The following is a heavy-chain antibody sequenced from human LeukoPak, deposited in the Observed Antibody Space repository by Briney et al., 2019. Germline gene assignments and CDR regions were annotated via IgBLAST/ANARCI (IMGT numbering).Heavy chain of an antibody. V-gene: IGHV1-46*01. J-gene: IGHJ4*02. CDR3: AREAPGRYFDY. CDR2: ISTSEGNT. CDR1: GYTFTTYF. D-gene: IGHD1-26*01. Sequence: ASVKVSCKASGYTFTTYFLHWVRQAPGQGLEWMGMISTSEGNTNYAQNFQGRVTVTRDTSTRTIYMELTSLKSEDTALYYCAREAPGRYFDYWAQGTLVTVSS.